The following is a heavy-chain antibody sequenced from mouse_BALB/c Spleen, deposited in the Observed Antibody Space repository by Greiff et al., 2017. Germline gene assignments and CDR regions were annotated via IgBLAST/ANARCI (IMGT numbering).Heavy chain of an antibody. D-gene: IGHD1-1*01. Sequence: VQLQQSGAELARPGASVKLSCKASGYTFTSYWMQWVKQRPGQGLEWIGAIYPGDGDTRYTQKFKGKATLTADKSSSTAYMQLSSLASEDSAVYYCARDGSSPSFAYWGQGTLVTVSA. J-gene: IGHJ3*01. CDR2: IYPGDGDT. CDR1: GYTFTSYW. CDR3: ARDGSSPSFAY. V-gene: IGHV1-87*01.